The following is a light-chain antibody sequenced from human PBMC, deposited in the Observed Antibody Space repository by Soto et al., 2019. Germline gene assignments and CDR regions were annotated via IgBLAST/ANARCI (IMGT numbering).Light chain of an antibody. Sequence: QSVLTQTPSASGTPGQRVTISCSGSSSNIGSNTVNWYQQLSGTAPKLLMYSNNQRPSGVPDRFSGSKSGTSASLAISGLQSEDEADYYCAAWDDSLNGVLFGGGTKLTVL. CDR2: SNN. CDR1: SSNIGSNT. J-gene: IGLJ2*01. V-gene: IGLV1-44*01. CDR3: AAWDDSLNGVL.